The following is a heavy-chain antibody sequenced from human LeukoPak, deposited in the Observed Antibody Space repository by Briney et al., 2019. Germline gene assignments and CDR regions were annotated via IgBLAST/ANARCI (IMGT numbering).Heavy chain of an antibody. CDR1: GYTFTSYA. V-gene: IGHV1-3*01. J-gene: IGHJ4*02. CDR2: INAGNGNT. CDR3: ARADYYDSSGALGGPPDDY. D-gene: IGHD3-22*01. Sequence: GASVKVSCKASGYTFTSYAMHWVRQAPGQRLEWMGWINAGNGNTKYSQKFQGRVTMTEDTSTDTAYMELSSLRSEDTAVYYCARADYYDSSGALGGPPDDYWGQGTLVTVSS.